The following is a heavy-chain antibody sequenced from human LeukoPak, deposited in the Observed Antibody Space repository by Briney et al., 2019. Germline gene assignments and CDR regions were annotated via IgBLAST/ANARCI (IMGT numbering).Heavy chain of an antibody. J-gene: IGHJ4*02. D-gene: IGHD3-9*01. CDR3: ARSGRYFDWLLSPD. CDR2: ISYDGSNK. CDR1: GLTFSTYA. V-gene: IGHV3-30-3*01. Sequence: PGGSLRLSCAASGLTFSTYAMHWVRQAPGKGLEWVAVISYDGSNKYYADSVKGRFTISRDNSKNTLYLQMNSVRTEDTAVYYCARSGRYFDWLLSPDWGQGTLVTVSS.